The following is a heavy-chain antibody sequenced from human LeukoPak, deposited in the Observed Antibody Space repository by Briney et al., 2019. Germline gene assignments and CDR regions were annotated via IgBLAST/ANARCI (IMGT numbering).Heavy chain of an antibody. J-gene: IGHJ4*02. Sequence: GGSLRLSCAASGFTFSNYAMSWVRQAPGKGLEWVSAISGSGVSTYYADSVKGRFTVSRDNSKNTLYLQMSSLRAEDTAVYYCARDTSLYDSSGLWGQGTLVTVSS. CDR1: GFTFSNYA. CDR3: ARDTSLYDSSGL. CDR2: ISGSGVST. D-gene: IGHD3-22*01. V-gene: IGHV3-23*01.